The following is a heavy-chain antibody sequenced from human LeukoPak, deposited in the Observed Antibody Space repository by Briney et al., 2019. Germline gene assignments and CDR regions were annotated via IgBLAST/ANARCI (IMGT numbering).Heavy chain of an antibody. CDR1: GGTFSSYA. CDR2: IIPILGIA. CDR3: ARDLQMVRGVIPIHLVY. V-gene: IGHV1-69*04. D-gene: IGHD3-10*01. J-gene: IGHJ4*02. Sequence: SVKVSCKASGGTFSSYAISWVRQAPGQGLEWMGRIIPILGIANYAQKFQGRVTITADKSTSTAYMELSSLRSEDTAVYYCARDLQMVRGVIPIHLVYWGQGTLVTVSS.